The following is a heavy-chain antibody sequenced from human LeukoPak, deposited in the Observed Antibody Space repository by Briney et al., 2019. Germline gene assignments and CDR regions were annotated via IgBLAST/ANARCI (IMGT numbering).Heavy chain of an antibody. Sequence: ASVRVSCNFSGDTFSNAAVTWVRQAPGQGLEWMGRLIPKFGTPNYAQSFQGRVTFSADTSTGTAYMELNGLTFEDTAVYYCARESDYSRFDYWGQGTLVTVSS. CDR2: LIPKFGTP. V-gene: IGHV1-69*06. CDR1: GDTFSNAA. J-gene: IGHJ4*02. D-gene: IGHD4-11*01. CDR3: ARESDYSRFDY.